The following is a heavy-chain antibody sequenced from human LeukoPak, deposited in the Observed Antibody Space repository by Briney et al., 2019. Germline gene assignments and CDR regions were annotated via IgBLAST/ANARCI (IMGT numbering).Heavy chain of an antibody. CDR3: ARGGNSGSYHYYYYMDV. CDR1: GYTFTSYG. CDR2: IIPIFGTA. D-gene: IGHD1-26*01. Sequence: GASVKVSCKASGYTFTSYGFSWVRQAPGQGLEWMGGIIPIFGTANYAQKFQGRVTITTDESTSTAYMELSSLRSEDTAVYYCARGGNSGSYHYYYYMDVWGKGTTVTVSS. V-gene: IGHV1-69*05. J-gene: IGHJ6*03.